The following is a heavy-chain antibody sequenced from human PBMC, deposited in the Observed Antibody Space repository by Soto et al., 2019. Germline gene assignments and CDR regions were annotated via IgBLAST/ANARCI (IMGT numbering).Heavy chain of an antibody. J-gene: IGHJ4*02. V-gene: IGHV3-30*18. D-gene: IGHD2-21*01. CDR2: ISYEGKNK. CDR1: GFTFSSYG. CDR3: AKTIATIGVSGRGRGALIAN. Sequence: QVQLVESGGGVVQPGRSLRLSCAASGFTFSSYGMHWVRQAPGKGLEWVSVISYEGKNKYYADSVKGRFTISRDNAENTLSLLMNSLRPEDTAVYYCAKTIATIGVSGRGRGALIANWGQGNLV.